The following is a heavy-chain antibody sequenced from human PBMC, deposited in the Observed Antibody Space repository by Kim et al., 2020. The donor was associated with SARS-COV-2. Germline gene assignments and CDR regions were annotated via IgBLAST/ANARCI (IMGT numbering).Heavy chain of an antibody. D-gene: IGHD2-15*01. J-gene: IGHJ5*02. CDR2: ISSNGGST. Sequence: GGSLRLSCSASGFTFSSYAMHWVRQAPGKGLEYVSAISSNGGSTYYADSVKGRFTISRDNSKNTLYLQMSSLRAEDTAVYYCVKSRGDSTIGYCSGGSCSPLDACRQGTLVTVSS. CDR1: GFTFSSYA. V-gene: IGHV3-64D*09. CDR3: VKSRGDSTIGYCSGGSCSPLDA.